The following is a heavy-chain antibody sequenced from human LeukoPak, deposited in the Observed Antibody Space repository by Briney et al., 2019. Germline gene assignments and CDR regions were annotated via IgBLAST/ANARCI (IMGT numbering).Heavy chain of an antibody. Sequence: KPSETLSLTCTVSGGSISPDYWGWIRQPPGKGLEWIGYIYYSGSTNYNPSLKSRVTISVDTSKNQFSLKLSSVTPADTAVYYCARGSAKYFDWLLLLGNYYYGMDVWGQGTTVTVSS. CDR3: ARGSAKYFDWLLLLGNYYYGMDV. V-gene: IGHV4-59*01. D-gene: IGHD3-9*01. CDR2: IYYSGST. CDR1: GGSISPDY. J-gene: IGHJ6*02.